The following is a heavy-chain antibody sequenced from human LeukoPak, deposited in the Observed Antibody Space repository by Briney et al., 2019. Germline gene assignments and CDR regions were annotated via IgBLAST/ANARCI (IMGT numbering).Heavy chain of an antibody. D-gene: IGHD4-17*01. CDR3: ARDRTDYGAFDI. J-gene: IGHJ3*02. CDR2: LSHTSSYT. V-gene: IGHV3-11*06. CDR1: GFTFSDYY. Sequence: GGSLRLSCAASGFTFSDYYMHWIRQAPGKGLEWVSYLSHTSSYTNYADSVKGRFTTSRDNAKNSLYLQMNSLRAEDTALYYCARDRTDYGAFDIWGQGTMVTVSS.